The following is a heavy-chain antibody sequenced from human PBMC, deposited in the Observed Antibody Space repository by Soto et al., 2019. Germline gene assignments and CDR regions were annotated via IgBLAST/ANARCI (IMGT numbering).Heavy chain of an antibody. V-gene: IGHV1-69*13. D-gene: IGHD6-19*01. CDR3: AREALYSSGWFDY. CDR2: IIPIFGTA. J-gene: IGHJ4*02. CDR1: GGTFSSYA. Sequence: GASVKVSCKASGGTFSSYAISWVRQAPGQGLEWMGGIIPIFGTANYAQKFQGRVTITADESTSTAYMELSSLRSEDTAVYYCAREALYSSGWFDYWGQGTLVTVSS.